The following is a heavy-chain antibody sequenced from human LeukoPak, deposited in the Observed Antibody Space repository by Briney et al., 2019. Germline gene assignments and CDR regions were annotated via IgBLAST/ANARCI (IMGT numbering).Heavy chain of an antibody. CDR2: FDPEDGET. J-gene: IGHJ4*02. D-gene: IGHD3-22*01. V-gene: IGHV1-24*01. CDR3: ATSPRSGYYEHFDY. Sequence: ASVKVSCKVSGYTLTELSMHWVRQAPGKGLEWMGGFDPEDGETIYAQKFQGRVTMTEDTSTDTAYMELSSLRSEDTAVYYCATSPRSGYYEHFDYWGQGTLVIVSS. CDR1: GYTLTELS.